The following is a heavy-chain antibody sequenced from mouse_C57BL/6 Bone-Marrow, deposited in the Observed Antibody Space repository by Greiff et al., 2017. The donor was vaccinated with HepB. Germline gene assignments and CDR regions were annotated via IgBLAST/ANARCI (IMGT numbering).Heavy chain of an antibody. CDR2: ISYDGSN. CDR3: ATYYSNPRFDY. CDR1: GYSITSGYY. V-gene: IGHV3-6*01. Sequence: EVQLQESGPGLVKPSQSLSLTCSVTGYSITSGYYWNWIRQFPGNKLEWMGYISYDGSNNYNPSLKNRISITRDTSKNQFFLKLNSVTTEDTATYYCATYYSNPRFDYWGQGTTLTVSS. J-gene: IGHJ2*01. D-gene: IGHD2-5*01.